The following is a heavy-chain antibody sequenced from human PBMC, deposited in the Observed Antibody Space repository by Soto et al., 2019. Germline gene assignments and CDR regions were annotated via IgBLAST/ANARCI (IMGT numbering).Heavy chain of an antibody. CDR3: ARHSDFWNGMDV. CDR1: GYIIKNYW. J-gene: IGHJ6*02. D-gene: IGHD3-3*01. V-gene: IGHV5-51*01. CDR2: IFPDDSDT. Sequence: GESLKISCKASGYIIKNYWIGWVRQMPGQGLEWMGIIFPDDSDTRYSPSFQGHVTISVDKSISTAYLQWSSLKASDTAMYYCARHSDFWNGMDVWGQGTTVTVSS.